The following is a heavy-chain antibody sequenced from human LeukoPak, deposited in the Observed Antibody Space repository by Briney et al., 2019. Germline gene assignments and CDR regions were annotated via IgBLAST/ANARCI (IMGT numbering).Heavy chain of an antibody. CDR2: ISDHGKSR. D-gene: IGHD6-13*01. CDR3: ARARIAAPLLDY. CDR1: GFTFRNAW. J-gene: IGHJ4*02. V-gene: IGHV3-11*04. Sequence: GGSLRLSCAASGFTFRNAWMSWVRQTPGKGLEWVSYISDHGKSRNYVDSVKGRFAISRDNAKNSLYLQMNSLRVEDTAVYFCARARIAAPLLDYWGQGSLVTVSS.